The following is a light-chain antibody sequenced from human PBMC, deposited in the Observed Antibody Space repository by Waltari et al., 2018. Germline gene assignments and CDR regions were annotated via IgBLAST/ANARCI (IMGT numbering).Light chain of an antibody. J-gene: IGLJ2*01. CDR2: DVS. CDR1: SSDFGGYHY. V-gene: IGLV2-14*03. CDR3: SSDISSSTLEL. Sequence: QSALTQPASVSGSPGQSITISCTGTSSDFGGYHYVSWYQQHPGKAPKLMIYDVSNRPSGVSNRFSCSKSGNTPSRTISGLQAEYEAEYYCSSDISSSTLELFGGGTSLTVL.